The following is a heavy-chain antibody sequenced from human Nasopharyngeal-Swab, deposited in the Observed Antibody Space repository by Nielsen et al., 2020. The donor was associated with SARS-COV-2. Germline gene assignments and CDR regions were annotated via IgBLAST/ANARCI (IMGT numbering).Heavy chain of an antibody. D-gene: IGHD1-7*01. CDR1: GGSFSGYY. CDR3: KLELRYPPRNFDY. V-gene: IGHV4-34*01. Sequence: SGTLSLTCAVYGGSFSGYYWSWIRQPPGKGLEWIGEINHSGSTNYNPSLKSRVTISVDTSKNQFSLKLSSVTAADTAVYYCKLELRYPPRNFDYWGQGTLVTVSS. CDR2: INHSGST. J-gene: IGHJ4*02.